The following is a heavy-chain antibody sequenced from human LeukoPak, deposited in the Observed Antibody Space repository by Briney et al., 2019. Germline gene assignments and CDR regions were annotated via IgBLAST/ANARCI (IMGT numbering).Heavy chain of an antibody. CDR2: MNPKRGNT. J-gene: IGHJ5*02. Sequence: ASVKVSCKASGYTFTDYDIHWVRQASGQGLEWMGWMNPKRGNTGYAQKFQGRVTMTRDTPIFTAYMELSSLTSEDTAVYFCATYYYDSSGYQHWFDPWGQGTLVTVSS. V-gene: IGHV1-8*01. CDR3: ATYYYDSSGYQHWFDP. D-gene: IGHD3-22*01. CDR1: GYTFTDYD.